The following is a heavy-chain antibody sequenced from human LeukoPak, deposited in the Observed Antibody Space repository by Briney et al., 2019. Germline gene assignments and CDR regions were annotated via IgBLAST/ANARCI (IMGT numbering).Heavy chain of an antibody. D-gene: IGHD6-19*01. J-gene: IGHJ4*02. V-gene: IGHV3-30*02. Sequence: GGSLRLSCAASGFTFSSYGMHWVRQAPGKGLEWVAFIRSDGSNRYYADSVKGRFTISRDNAKNTLYLQMNSLRPDDTAVYYCAKIPSAVPGRGFDYWGQGTLVIVSS. CDR2: IRSDGSNR. CDR1: GFTFSSYG. CDR3: AKIPSAVPGRGFDY.